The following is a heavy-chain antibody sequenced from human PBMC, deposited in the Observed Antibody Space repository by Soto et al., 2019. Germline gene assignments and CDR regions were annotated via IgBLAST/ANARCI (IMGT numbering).Heavy chain of an antibody. D-gene: IGHD2-2*01. Sequence: QLQLQESGPGLVKPSETLSLTCTVSGGSISDDTYYWGWIRQPPGKGLEWIGSISYSGTSSYNPSLKSRVTMSVDTSKKQLSLRLSSVIAADPAVYYCARLHCNSPNCVPLDPWGQGSLVIVSS. CDR1: GGSISDDTYY. CDR2: ISYSGTS. CDR3: ARLHCNSPNCVPLDP. V-gene: IGHV4-39*01. J-gene: IGHJ5*02.